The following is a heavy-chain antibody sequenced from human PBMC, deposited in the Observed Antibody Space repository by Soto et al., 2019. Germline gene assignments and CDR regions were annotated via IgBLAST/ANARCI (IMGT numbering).Heavy chain of an antibody. CDR3: ARGPYYYDSSGYWPYYYYGMDV. CDR2: IIPIFGTA. J-gene: IGHJ6*02. D-gene: IGHD3-22*01. Sequence: QVQLVQSEAEVKKPGSSVKVSCKASGGTFSSYAISWVRQAPGQGLEWMGGIIPIFGTANYAQKFQGRVTITADESTSTAYMELSSLRSEDTAVYYCARGPYYYDSSGYWPYYYYGMDVWGQGTTVTVSS. V-gene: IGHV1-69*01. CDR1: GGTFSSYA.